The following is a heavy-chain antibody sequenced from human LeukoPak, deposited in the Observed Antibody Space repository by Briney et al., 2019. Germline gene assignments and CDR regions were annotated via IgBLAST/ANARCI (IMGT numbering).Heavy chain of an antibody. CDR1: GYTFTNFG. Sequence: GDSVKVSCKASGYTFTNFGINWVRQAPGQGLEWLGWISVYSGNTNYAQKVQGRVTVTTDTSTSTAYMELRSLRSDDTAVYYCARGGSGYDLYYYYYMDVWGKGTTVTVSS. V-gene: IGHV1-18*01. CDR3: ARGGSGYDLYYYYYMDV. CDR2: ISVYSGNT. D-gene: IGHD5-12*01. J-gene: IGHJ6*03.